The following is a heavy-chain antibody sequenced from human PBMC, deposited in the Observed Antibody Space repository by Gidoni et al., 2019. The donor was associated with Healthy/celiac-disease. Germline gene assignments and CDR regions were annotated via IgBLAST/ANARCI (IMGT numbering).Heavy chain of an antibody. V-gene: IGHV3-23*04. CDR1: RFTVSNCA. Sequence: EVQLVESGGGLVQPGGSLRLSCAASRFTVSNCAMSWVRQAPGKGLEWVSSISGSGGSTNYADSVKRRFTISRDNSKNTLYLQMTSLRVEDTAVYYCATDSYDFWSGYPGYYFDSWGQGTLVTVSS. D-gene: IGHD3-3*01. CDR2: ISGSGGST. J-gene: IGHJ4*02. CDR3: ATDSYDFWSGYPGYYFDS.